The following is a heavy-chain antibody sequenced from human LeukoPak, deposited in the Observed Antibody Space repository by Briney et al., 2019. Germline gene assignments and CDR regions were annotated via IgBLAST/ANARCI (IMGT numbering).Heavy chain of an antibody. CDR3: AREWSWYFDL. CDR2: ISSRGGTI. V-gene: IGHV3-48*03. D-gene: IGHD2-8*01. CDR1: GFTFSNYE. J-gene: IGHJ2*01. Sequence: AGGSLRLSCAASGFTFSNYEMNWVRQAPGKGLKGVSCISSRGGTIYYADSVKGRFTISRDNANNSLFLQMNSLRVEDTAVYYCAREWSWYFDLWGRGTLVTVSS.